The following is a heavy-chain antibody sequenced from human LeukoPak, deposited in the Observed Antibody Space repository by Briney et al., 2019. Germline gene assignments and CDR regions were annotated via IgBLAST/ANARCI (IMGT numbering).Heavy chain of an antibody. D-gene: IGHD2-2*01. J-gene: IGHJ4*02. CDR2: IYYSGST. Sequence: PSETLSLTCTVSGGSISSSSYYWGWIRQPPGKGLEWIGSIYYSGSTYYNPSLKSRVTISVDTSKNQFSLKLSSVTAADTAVYYCARGPPRYCSSTSCFWNFDYWGQGTLVTVSS. CDR1: GGSISSSSYY. CDR3: ARGPPRYCSSTSCFWNFDY. V-gene: IGHV4-39*01.